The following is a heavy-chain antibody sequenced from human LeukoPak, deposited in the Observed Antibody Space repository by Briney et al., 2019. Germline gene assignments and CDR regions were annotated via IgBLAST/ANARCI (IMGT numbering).Heavy chain of an antibody. CDR2: ISSSSSTI. J-gene: IGHJ4*02. D-gene: IGHD6-19*01. Sequence: GGSLRLSCAASGFTFSSYSMTWVRQAPGKGLEWVSYISSSSSTIYYADSVKGRFTISRDNAKNSLYLQMNSLRDEDTAVYYCARGAIAVAGLFDYWGQGTLVTVSS. V-gene: IGHV3-48*02. CDR1: GFTFSSYS. CDR3: ARGAIAVAGLFDY.